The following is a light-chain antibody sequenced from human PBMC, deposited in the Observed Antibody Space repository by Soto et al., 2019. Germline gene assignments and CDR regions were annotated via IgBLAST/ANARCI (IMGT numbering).Light chain of an antibody. Sequence: LTQPASVSGSPGQSITISCTGTSSDVGGYNYVSWYQQHPGKAPKLMIYEVSNRPSGVSNRFSGSKSGSTASLTISGLQAEDEADYYCSSYTSSSPYVFGTGTKVTAL. J-gene: IGLJ1*01. CDR2: EVS. CDR1: SSDVGGYNY. V-gene: IGLV2-14*01. CDR3: SSYTSSSPYV.